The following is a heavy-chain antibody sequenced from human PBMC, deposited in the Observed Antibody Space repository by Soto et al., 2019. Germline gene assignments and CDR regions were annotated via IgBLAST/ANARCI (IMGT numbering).Heavy chain of an antibody. CDR2: ISWDGGST. Sequence: GGSLRLSCAASGFTFSSYGMHWVRQAPGKGLEWVSLISWDGGSTYYADSVKGRFTISRDNSKNSLYLQMNSLRTEDTALYYCAKELRFLEWLSFGAHYWGQGTLVTVSS. CDR1: GFTFSSYG. V-gene: IGHV3-43*02. D-gene: IGHD3-3*01. CDR3: AKELRFLEWLSFGAHY. J-gene: IGHJ4*02.